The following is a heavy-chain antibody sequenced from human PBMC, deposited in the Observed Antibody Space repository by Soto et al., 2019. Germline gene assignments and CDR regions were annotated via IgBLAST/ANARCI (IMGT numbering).Heavy chain of an antibody. J-gene: IGHJ6*02. V-gene: IGHV4-39*01. CDR1: GGSISSSSYY. CDR3: TRHVGVVTMYYYYGLDV. CDR2: FSYSGGT. D-gene: IGHD2-21*02. Sequence: SETLSLTCTVSGGSISSSSYYWGWIRQPPGKGLEWIGSFSYSGGTYYNPSLKSRVTISVDTSRNQFSLKLSSVTAADTAVYYCTRHVGVVTMYYYYGLDVRGQGTTVTVS.